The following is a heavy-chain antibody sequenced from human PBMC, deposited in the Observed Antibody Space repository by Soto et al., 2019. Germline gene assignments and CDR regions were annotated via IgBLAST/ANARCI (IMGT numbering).Heavy chain of an antibody. CDR1: GFTVSSNY. CDR3: ARAWWELPPFDY. D-gene: IGHD1-26*01. V-gene: IGHV3-66*01. J-gene: IGHJ4*02. Sequence: GGSLRLSCAASGFTVSSNYMSWVRQAPGKGLEWVSVIYSGGSTYYADSVKGRFTISRDNSKNTLYLQMNSLRAEDRVVYYGARAWWELPPFDYGGQGPLVT. CDR2: IYSGGST.